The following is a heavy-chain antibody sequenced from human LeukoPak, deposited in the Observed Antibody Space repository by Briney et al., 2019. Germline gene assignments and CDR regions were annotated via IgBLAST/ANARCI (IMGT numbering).Heavy chain of an antibody. D-gene: IGHD5-24*01. CDR2: IYYSGST. Sequence: KPSETLSLTCTVSGVSISSATYYWGWIRQPPGKGLEWIGTIYYSGSTYYNPSLKSRVTISLDTSKNQFSLRLSSMTAADTAVFYCARGLQFEVFDIWGQGTMVPVSS. J-gene: IGHJ3*02. CDR3: ARGLQFEVFDI. CDR1: GVSISSATYY. V-gene: IGHV4-39*01.